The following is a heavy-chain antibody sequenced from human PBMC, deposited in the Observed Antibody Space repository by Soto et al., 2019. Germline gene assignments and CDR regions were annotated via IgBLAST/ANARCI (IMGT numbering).Heavy chain of an antibody. CDR2: ISSSSSYI. J-gene: IGHJ3*02. V-gene: IGHV3-21*01. Sequence: GSLRLSCAASGFTFSSYSMNWVRQAPGKGLEWVSSISSSSSYIYYADSVKGRFTISRDNAKNSLYLQMNSLRAEDTAVYYCARDNSGDAFDIWGQGTMVTVSS. CDR1: GFTFSSYS. D-gene: IGHD7-27*01. CDR3: ARDNSGDAFDI.